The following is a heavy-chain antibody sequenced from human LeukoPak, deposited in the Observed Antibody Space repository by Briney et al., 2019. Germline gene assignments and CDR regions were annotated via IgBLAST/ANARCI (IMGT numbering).Heavy chain of an antibody. CDR2: INHSGST. Sequence: PSETLSLTCAVYGGSFSGYYWSWIRQPPGKGLEWIGEINHSGSTNYSPSLKSRVTISVDTTKNQFSLRLSSVTAADTAVYYCARGQKYRSGYTVTELGSGYFDYWGQGTLVTVSS. CDR1: GGSFSGYY. D-gene: IGHD5-18*01. V-gene: IGHV4-34*01. J-gene: IGHJ4*02. CDR3: ARGQKYRSGYTVTELGSGYFDY.